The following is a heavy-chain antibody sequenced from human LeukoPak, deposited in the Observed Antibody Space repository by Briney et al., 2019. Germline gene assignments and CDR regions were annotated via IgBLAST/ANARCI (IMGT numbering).Heavy chain of an antibody. CDR3: ARDYPILYGSGSYSPI. Sequence: GASVKVSCKASGYTFTSYGISWVRQAPGQGLEWMGWISAYNGNTNYAQKLQGRVTMTTDTSTSTAYMELRSLRSDHTAVYYCARDYPILYGSGSYSPIWGQGTLVTVSS. CDR1: GYTFTSYG. D-gene: IGHD3-10*01. J-gene: IGHJ4*02. CDR2: ISAYNGNT. V-gene: IGHV1-18*01.